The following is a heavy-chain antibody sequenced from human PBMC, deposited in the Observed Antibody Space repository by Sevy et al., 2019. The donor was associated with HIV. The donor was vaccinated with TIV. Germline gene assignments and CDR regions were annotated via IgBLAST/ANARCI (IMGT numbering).Heavy chain of an antibody. Sequence: ASMKVSYKASGYTFTIYGINWVRQAPGQGLEWMGWISADNGDTNYAQKLQGRVTMTTDTSTSTAYMELRSLRSDDTAVYYCARSDTSGHYYVSDYWGQGTLVTVSS. CDR2: ISADNGDT. CDR1: GYTFTIYG. D-gene: IGHD3-22*01. CDR3: ARSDTSGHYYVSDY. J-gene: IGHJ4*02. V-gene: IGHV1-18*01.